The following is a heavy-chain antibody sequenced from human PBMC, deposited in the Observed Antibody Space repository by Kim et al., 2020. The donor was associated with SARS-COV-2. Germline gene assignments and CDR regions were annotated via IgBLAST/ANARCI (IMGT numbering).Heavy chain of an antibody. V-gene: IGHV3-48*02. CDR3: ARESRITMVRGVIITGYGMDV. CDR2: ISSSSSTI. D-gene: IGHD3-10*01. CDR1: GFTFSTYS. Sequence: GGSLRLSCAASGFTFSTYSINWVRQAPGKGLEWVSYISSSSSTIYYADSVKGRFTISRDNAKNSLYLQMNSLRDEDTAVYYCARESRITMVRGVIITGYGMDVWGQGTTVTVSS. J-gene: IGHJ6*02.